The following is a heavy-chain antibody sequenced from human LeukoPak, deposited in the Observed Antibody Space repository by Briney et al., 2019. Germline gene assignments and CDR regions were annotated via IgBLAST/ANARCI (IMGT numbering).Heavy chain of an antibody. Sequence: GGSLRLSCAASGFTFSSYGMHWVRQAPGKGLEWVSAISGSGGSTYYADSVKGRFTISRDNSKNTLYLQMNSLRAEDTAVYYCAKGSVATILLYYFDYWGQGTLVTVSS. J-gene: IGHJ4*02. D-gene: IGHD5-12*01. V-gene: IGHV3-23*01. CDR2: ISGSGGST. CDR3: AKGSVATILLYYFDY. CDR1: GFTFSSYG.